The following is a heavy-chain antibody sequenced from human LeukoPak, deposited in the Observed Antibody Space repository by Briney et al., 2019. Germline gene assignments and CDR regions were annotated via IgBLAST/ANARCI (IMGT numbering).Heavy chain of an antibody. J-gene: IGHJ4*02. CDR3: ASSREYSSSTRLDY. Sequence: KPSETLSLTCAVYGGSFSGYYWSWIRQPPGKGLEWIGEINHSGSTNYNPSLKSRVTISVDTSKNQFSLKLSSVTAADTAVYYCASSREYSSSTRLDYWGQGTLVTGSS. CDR2: INHSGST. D-gene: IGHD6-6*01. V-gene: IGHV4-34*01. CDR1: GGSFSGYY.